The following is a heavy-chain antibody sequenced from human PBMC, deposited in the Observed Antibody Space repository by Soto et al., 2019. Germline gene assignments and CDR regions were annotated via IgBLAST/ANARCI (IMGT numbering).Heavy chain of an antibody. Sequence: QVQLVQSGAEVKKPGSSVKVFCKASGGTFSSYAISWVRQAPGQGLEWMGGIIPIFGTANYAQKFQGRVTITADESTSTAYMELSSLRSEDTAVYYCARDYYDSSGYYYVRFDYWGQGTLVTVSS. V-gene: IGHV1-69*01. J-gene: IGHJ4*02. D-gene: IGHD3-22*01. CDR3: ARDYYDSSGYYYVRFDY. CDR2: IIPIFGTA. CDR1: GGTFSSYA.